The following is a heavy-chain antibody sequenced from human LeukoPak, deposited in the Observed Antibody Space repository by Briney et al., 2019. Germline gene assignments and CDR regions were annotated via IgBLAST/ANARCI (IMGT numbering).Heavy chain of an antibody. Sequence: GGSLRLSCAVSGFTFSRYWMSWVRQAPGKGLEWVANIKHDGSVKYYVDSVKGRFTISRDNAKNSLYLQMNSLRAEDTAVYFCARDESYSSDYWGQGTLVTVS. CDR2: IKHDGSVK. J-gene: IGHJ4*02. CDR1: GFTFSRYW. CDR3: ARDESYSSDY. D-gene: IGHD6-13*01. V-gene: IGHV3-7*05.